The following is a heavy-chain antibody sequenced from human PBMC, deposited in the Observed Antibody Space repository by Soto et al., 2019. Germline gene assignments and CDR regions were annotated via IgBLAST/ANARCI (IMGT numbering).Heavy chain of an antibody. Sequence: QVQLVQSGAEVKKPGASVRVSCKASGYNFTSYYMHWVRQAPGQGLEWMGIVNPNGGGTSYAQKFQGRATRTRATTTGTVYRELTGVRSRDPAVYYCARGGEWPQLDYWGQGTLVTVSS. D-gene: IGHD3-16*01. CDR1: GYNFTSYY. V-gene: IGHV1-46*01. J-gene: IGHJ4*02. CDR2: VNPNGGGT. CDR3: ARGGEWPQLDY.